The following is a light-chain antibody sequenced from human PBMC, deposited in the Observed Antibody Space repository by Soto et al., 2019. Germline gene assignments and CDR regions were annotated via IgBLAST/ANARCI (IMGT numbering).Light chain of an antibody. Sequence: EVVMTQSPATVSVSPGERATLSCRASQSVSSNLAWYQQKPGQPPRLLIYGASTRATGTPARFSGSGSGTEFTLTISSLQSEDFAVYYCQQYNRWAPYTFGQGTKVDIK. J-gene: IGKJ2*01. CDR1: QSVSSN. V-gene: IGKV3-15*01. CDR3: QQYNRWAPYT. CDR2: GAS.